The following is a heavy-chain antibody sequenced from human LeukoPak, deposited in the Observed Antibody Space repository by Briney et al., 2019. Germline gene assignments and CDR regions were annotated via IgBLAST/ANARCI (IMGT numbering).Heavy chain of an antibody. D-gene: IGHD1-26*01. J-gene: IGHJ6*03. CDR1: GIIYHTYW. Sequence: GGSLRLSCAGSGIIYHTYWMSWVRQAPGKGLEWVANINEDGSEKYYVDSVKGRFTISRDKVKNSMHLQMNSLRVEEKAVYYCVRGSGDGGSYQGYYYYYYMDVWGKGTTVTVSS. CDR2: INEDGSEK. CDR3: VRGSGDGGSYQGYYYYYYMDV. V-gene: IGHV3-7*01.